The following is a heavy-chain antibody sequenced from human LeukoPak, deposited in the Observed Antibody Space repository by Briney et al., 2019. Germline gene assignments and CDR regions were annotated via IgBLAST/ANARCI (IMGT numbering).Heavy chain of an antibody. Sequence: GGSLRLSCAASGFSLSTYWMHWVRQAPGKGLVWVSRISTDGSSTNSADSVKGRFTISRDNAKNTLYLQMNSLRAEDTAVYYCVREYSSSSGRAFDIWGQGTMVTVSP. V-gene: IGHV3-74*01. CDR2: ISTDGSST. J-gene: IGHJ3*02. D-gene: IGHD6-6*01. CDR3: VREYSSSSGRAFDI. CDR1: GFSLSTYW.